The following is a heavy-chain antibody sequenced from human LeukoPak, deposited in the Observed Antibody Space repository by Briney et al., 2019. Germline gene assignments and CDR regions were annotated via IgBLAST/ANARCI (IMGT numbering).Heavy chain of an antibody. CDR1: GYTFTSYD. CDR2: MNPNSGNT. J-gene: IGHJ5*02. V-gene: IGHV1-8*01. D-gene: IGHD1-26*01. Sequence: ASVKVSCKASGYTFTSYDINWVRQATGQGLEWMGWMNPNSGNTGYAQKFQGRVTMTRNTSISTAYMELSSLRSDDTAVYYCARAGATNLNWFDPWGQGTLVTVSS. CDR3: ARAGATNLNWFDP.